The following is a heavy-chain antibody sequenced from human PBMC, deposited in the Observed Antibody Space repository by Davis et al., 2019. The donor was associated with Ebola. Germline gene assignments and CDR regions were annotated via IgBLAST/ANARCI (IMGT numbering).Heavy chain of an antibody. J-gene: IGHJ4*02. Sequence: PGGSLRLSCAASGFTFSSYAMHWVRQAPGKGLEWVAVISYDGSNKYYADSVKGRFTISRDNSKNTLYLQMNSLRAEDTAVYYCAKVSGGYGYWGQGTLVTVSS. D-gene: IGHD1-26*01. CDR3: AKVSGGYGY. V-gene: IGHV3-30*04. CDR1: GFTFSSYA. CDR2: ISYDGSNK.